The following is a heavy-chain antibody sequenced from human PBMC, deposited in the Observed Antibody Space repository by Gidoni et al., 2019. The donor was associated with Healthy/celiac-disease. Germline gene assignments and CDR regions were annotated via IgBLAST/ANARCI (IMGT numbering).Heavy chain of an antibody. Sequence: QINLKESGPTLVTPTQTLTLTCTFSGFSLSTSGVGVGWIRQPPGKALEWLALIYWDDDKRYSPSLKSRLTITKDTSKNQVVLTMTNMDPVDTATYYCAHRDNTYGADYYFDYWGQGTLVTVSS. D-gene: IGHD4-17*01. CDR3: AHRDNTYGADYYFDY. CDR2: IYWDDDK. CDR1: GFSLSTSGVG. V-gene: IGHV2-5*02. J-gene: IGHJ4*02.